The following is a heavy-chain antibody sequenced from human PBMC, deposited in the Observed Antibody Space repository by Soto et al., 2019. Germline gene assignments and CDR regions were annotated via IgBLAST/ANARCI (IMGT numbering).Heavy chain of an antibody. J-gene: IGHJ4*02. V-gene: IGHV4-59*12. Sequence: KPSEILSLTCSVSNGSISGFYWTWIRQPPGKILEWIGYIHYSGRTDYNPSLTSRATMSVDTSKNQFSLNLKSITAADTAVYYCVRVGVGIGNHFDSWGRGTLVTVSS. CDR3: VRVGVGIGNHFDS. CDR2: IHYSGRT. CDR1: NGSISGFY. D-gene: IGHD1-26*01.